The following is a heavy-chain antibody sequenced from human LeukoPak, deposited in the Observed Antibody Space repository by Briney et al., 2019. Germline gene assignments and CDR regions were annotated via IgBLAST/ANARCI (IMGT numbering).Heavy chain of an antibody. J-gene: IGHJ5*02. CDR1: GGSFSGYC. CDR3: ARIRYNWNERWFDP. V-gene: IGHV4-34*01. CDR2: INHSGST. D-gene: IGHD1-20*01. Sequence: SETLSLTCAVYGGSFSGYCWSWIRQPPGKGLEWIGEINHSGSTNYNPSLKSRVTISVDTSKNQFSLKLSSVTAADTAVYYCARIRYNWNERWFDPWGQGTLVTVSS.